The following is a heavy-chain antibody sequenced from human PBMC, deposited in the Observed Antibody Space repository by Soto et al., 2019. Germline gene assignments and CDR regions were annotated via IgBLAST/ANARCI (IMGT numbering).Heavy chain of an antibody. CDR2: IYDSGSP. D-gene: IGHD1-26*01. V-gene: IGHV4-59*01. J-gene: IGHJ4*02. Sequence: PSETLSLTCTISGRSIIVYYWSFVRQPPGQAREWIVYIYDSGSPYYNPPLRSRVVISADTSKNQISLKLTSATAADTAVYYCARGVGSSPPRYWGRGTLVTVSS. CDR1: GRSIIVYY. CDR3: ARGVGSSPPRY.